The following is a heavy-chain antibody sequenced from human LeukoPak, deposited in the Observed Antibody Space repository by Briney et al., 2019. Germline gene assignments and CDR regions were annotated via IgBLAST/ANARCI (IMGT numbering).Heavy chain of an antibody. Sequence: GGSLRLSCEASGFTFSNYEMNWVRQAPGKGLECVSYISSSGTTMYYADSVKGRFTVSRDNAKNSLYLQMNSLRAEDTAVYYCARDGRLRATSDAFDIWGQGTMVTVSS. CDR3: ARDGRLRATSDAFDI. CDR2: ISSSGTTM. V-gene: IGHV3-48*03. D-gene: IGHD4-17*01. CDR1: GFTFSNYE. J-gene: IGHJ3*02.